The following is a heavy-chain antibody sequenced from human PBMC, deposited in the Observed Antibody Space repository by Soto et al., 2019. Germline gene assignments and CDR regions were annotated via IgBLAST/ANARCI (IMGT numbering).Heavy chain of an antibody. J-gene: IGHJ4*02. CDR2: IWYDGSNK. CDR3: AREREYYFDY. D-gene: IGHD3-10*01. CDR1: GFTFSSYG. V-gene: IGHV3-33*01. Sequence: QVQLVESGGGVVQPGRSLRLSCAASGFTFSSYGMHWVRQAPGKGLEWVTVIWYDGSNKYYADSVKGRFTISRDNSKNTLYLQMNSLRAEDTAVYYCAREREYYFDYWGQGTLVTVSS.